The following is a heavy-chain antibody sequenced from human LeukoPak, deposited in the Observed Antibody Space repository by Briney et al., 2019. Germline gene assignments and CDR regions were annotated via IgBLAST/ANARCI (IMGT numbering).Heavy chain of an antibody. D-gene: IGHD3-22*01. V-gene: IGHV4-59*01. CDR3: ARAPRAYYDSSGYYRGAASDI. CDR1: GGSISSYY. J-gene: IGHJ3*02. CDR2: IYYSGST. Sequence: SETLSLTCTVSGGSISSYYWSWIRQPPGKGLEWIGYIYYSGSTNYNPSLKSRVTISVDTSKNQFSLKLSSVTAADTAVYYCARAPRAYYDSSGYYRGAASDIWGQGTMVTVSS.